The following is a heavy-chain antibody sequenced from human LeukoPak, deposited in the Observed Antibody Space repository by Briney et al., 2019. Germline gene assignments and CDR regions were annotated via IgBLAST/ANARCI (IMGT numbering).Heavy chain of an antibody. CDR1: GGSISSHY. V-gene: IGHV4-59*08. J-gene: IGHJ1*01. D-gene: IGHD3-22*01. CDR2: IYYSGNT. CDR3: ARLRRGSSGYSEYFEE. Sequence: SETLSLTCSVSGGSISSHYWSWIRQPPGKGLEWIGYIYYSGNTNYNPSLKSRVTISVDTSKNHFSLGLKSVTAADTAVYYCARLRRGSSGYSEYFEEWGQGTLVTVS.